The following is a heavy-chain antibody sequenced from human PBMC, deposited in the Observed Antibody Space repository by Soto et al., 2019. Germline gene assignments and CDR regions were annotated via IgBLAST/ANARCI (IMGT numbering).Heavy chain of an antibody. CDR2: IIPILGIA. D-gene: IGHD3-10*01. CDR1: GVTFSSYT. J-gene: IGHJ5*02. Sequence: SVKVSCKASGVTFSSYTISWVRQAPGQGLEWMGRIIPILGIANYAQKFQGRVTITADKSTSTAYMELSSLRSEDTDVYYCARDSGSWFDPWGQGTLVTVSS. V-gene: IGHV1-69*04. CDR3: ARDSGSWFDP.